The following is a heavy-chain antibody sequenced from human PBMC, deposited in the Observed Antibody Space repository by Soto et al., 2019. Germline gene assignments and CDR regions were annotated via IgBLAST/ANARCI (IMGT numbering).Heavy chain of an antibody. CDR3: ARTSGRSFWFDP. Sequence: ASVKVSCKVSGYTLTELSMHWVRQAPGKGLEWMGGFDPEDGDTIYAQKFQGRVTVTRDTSTSTAYMELSSLRSEDTAVYYCARTSGRSFWFDPWGQGTLVTVSS. D-gene: IGHD6-6*01. J-gene: IGHJ5*02. V-gene: IGHV1-24*01. CDR1: GYTLTELS. CDR2: FDPEDGDT.